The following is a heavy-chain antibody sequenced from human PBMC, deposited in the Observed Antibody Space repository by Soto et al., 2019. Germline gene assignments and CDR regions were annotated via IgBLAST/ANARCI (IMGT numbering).Heavy chain of an antibody. CDR1: GFTFSSYG. J-gene: IGHJ4*02. D-gene: IGHD3-10*01. CDR2: ISGSGGST. CDR3: AKDRRFGELGYDY. V-gene: IGHV3-23*04. Sequence: VQLVESGGGVVQPGRSLRLSCAASGFTFSSYGMHWVRQAPGKGLEWVSAISGSGGSTYYADSVKGRFTISRDNSKNTLYLQMNSLRAEDTAVYYCAKDRRFGELGYDYWGQGTLVTVSS.